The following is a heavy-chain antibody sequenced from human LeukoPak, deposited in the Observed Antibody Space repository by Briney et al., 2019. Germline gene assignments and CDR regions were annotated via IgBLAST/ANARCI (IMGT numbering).Heavy chain of an antibody. CDR3: AREAHGSGTYYSDY. J-gene: IGHJ4*02. V-gene: IGHV1-2*02. CDR1: GYTFTAYF. D-gene: IGHD3-10*01. CDR2: INPNSGAT. Sequence: ASVKVSCKASGYTFTAYFIHWVRHAPGQGLEWMGWINPNSGATLYAQMFQGRVTMTRDTSISTAYMELSRLRSDDRAVYYCAREAHGSGTYYSDYWGQGTLVTVSS.